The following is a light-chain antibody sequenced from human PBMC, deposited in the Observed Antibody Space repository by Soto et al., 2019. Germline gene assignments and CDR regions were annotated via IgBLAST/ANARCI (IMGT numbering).Light chain of an antibody. Sequence: QSALTQPASVSGSPGQSITIPCTGTSSDVGGYNYVSWYQQHPGKAPKLMIYDVSNWPSGVSNRFSGSKSGNTASLTISGLQAEDEADYYCSSYTSSSTLVFGGGTKLTVL. V-gene: IGLV2-14*01. CDR3: SSYTSSSTLV. CDR2: DVS. J-gene: IGLJ2*01. CDR1: SSDVGGYNY.